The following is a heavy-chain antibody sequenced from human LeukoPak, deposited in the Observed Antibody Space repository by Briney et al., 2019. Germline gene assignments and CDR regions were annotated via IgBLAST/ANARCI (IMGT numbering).Heavy chain of an antibody. D-gene: IGHD3-10*01. CDR1: GGSISSGGYH. J-gene: IGHJ3*02. V-gene: IGHV4-31*03. Sequence: PSQTLSLTCTVSGGSISSGGYHWSWIRQHPGRGLEWIVYIYHSGSTYYNPSLKSRVTISVDRSKNQFSLKLSSVTAADTAVYYCARDLLVGARKAFDIWGQGTMVTVSS. CDR2: IYHSGST. CDR3: ARDLLVGARKAFDI.